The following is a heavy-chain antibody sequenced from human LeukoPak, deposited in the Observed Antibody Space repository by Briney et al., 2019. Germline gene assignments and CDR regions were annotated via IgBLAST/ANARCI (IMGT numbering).Heavy chain of an antibody. J-gene: IGHJ4*02. CDR1: GFTFKNYG. Sequence: GGSLRLSCAASGFTFKNYGMHWVRRAPGKGLEWVAIIRYDGGNKYYADSVRGRFTISRDNTKNTLYLQMNSLRGEDSALYYCAKVQDIYCSSSSCFIDYWGQGTLVTVSS. CDR3: AKVQDIYCSSSSCFIDY. CDR2: IRYDGGNK. D-gene: IGHD2-2*01. V-gene: IGHV3-30*02.